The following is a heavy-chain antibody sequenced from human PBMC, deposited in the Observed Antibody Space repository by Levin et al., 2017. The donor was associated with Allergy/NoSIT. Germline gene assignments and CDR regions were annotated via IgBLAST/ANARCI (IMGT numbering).Heavy chain of an antibody. J-gene: IGHJ4*02. CDR2: ISGSGGST. CDR3: AKDMSSSTFDY. CDR1: GFTFSSSA. V-gene: IGHV3-23*01. D-gene: IGHD6-6*01. Sequence: LSLTCAASGFTFSSSAMSWVRPAPGKGLEWVSAISGSGGSTYYADSVKGRFTISRDNSKNTLYLQMNSLRAEDTAVYYCAKDMSSSTFDYWGQGTLVTVSS.